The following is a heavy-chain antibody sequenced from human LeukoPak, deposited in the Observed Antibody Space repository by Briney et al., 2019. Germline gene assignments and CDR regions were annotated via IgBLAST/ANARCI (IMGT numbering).Heavy chain of an antibody. CDR1: GGSISSGGYS. CDR3: AGHSGSSWQNRDY. CDR2: IYHSGST. V-gene: IGHV4-30-2*01. Sequence: SETLSLTCAVSGGSISSGGYSWSWIRQPPGKGLEWIGYIYHSGSTYYNPSLKSRVTISVDTSKDQFSLKLSSVTAADTAVYYCAGHSGSSWQNRDYWGQGTLVTVSS. D-gene: IGHD6-13*01. J-gene: IGHJ4*02.